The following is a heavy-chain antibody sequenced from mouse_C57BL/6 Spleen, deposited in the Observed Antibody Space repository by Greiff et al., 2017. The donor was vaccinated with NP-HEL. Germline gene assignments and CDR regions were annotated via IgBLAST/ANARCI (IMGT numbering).Heavy chain of an antibody. CDR2: ILPGSGST. J-gene: IGHJ3*01. CDR1: GYTFTGYW. V-gene: IGHV1-9*01. D-gene: IGHD2-13*01. Sequence: QVQLQQPGAELMKPGASVKLSCKATGYTFTGYWIEWVKQRPGHGLEWIGEILPGSGSTNYNEKFKGKATLTADTSSNTAYMQLSSLKTEDSAIYNGAREGDGDAMDYWGQGTLVTVSS. CDR3: AREGDGDAMDY.